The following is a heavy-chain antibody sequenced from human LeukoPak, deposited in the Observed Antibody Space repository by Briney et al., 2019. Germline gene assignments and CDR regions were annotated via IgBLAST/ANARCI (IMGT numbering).Heavy chain of an antibody. D-gene: IGHD1-26*01. Sequence: SETLSLTCTVSGGSISSYYWSWIRQPPGKGLEWIGYIYYSGSTNYNPSLKSRVTISIDTSKNQFSLKLSSVTAADTAVYYCARLILGQFDYWGQGTLVTVSS. J-gene: IGHJ4*02. CDR3: ARLILGQFDY. CDR1: GGSISSYY. V-gene: IGHV4-59*01. CDR2: IYYSGST.